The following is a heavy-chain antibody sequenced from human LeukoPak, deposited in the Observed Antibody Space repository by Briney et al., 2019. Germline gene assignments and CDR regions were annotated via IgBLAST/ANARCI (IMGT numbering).Heavy chain of an antibody. J-gene: IGHJ4*02. CDR1: GFTVSSNY. D-gene: IGHD3-22*01. CDR2: IYSGGST. V-gene: IGHV3-66*01. Sequence: GGSLRLSCAVSGFTVSSNYMSWVRQAPGKGLEWVSIIYSGGSTYYADSVKGRFTISRDNSKNTLYLQMRSLRAEDTAVYYCARDSTYYWFDYWGQGTLVTVSS. CDR3: ARDSTYYWFDY.